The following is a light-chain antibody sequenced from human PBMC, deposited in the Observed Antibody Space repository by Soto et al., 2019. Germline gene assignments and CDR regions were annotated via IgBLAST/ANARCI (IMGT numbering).Light chain of an antibody. J-gene: IGKJ4*01. CDR1: QRVSSC. CDR3: QQSSNWPLT. V-gene: IGKV3-11*01. Sequence: EIVLTQSPATLSLSPGERATLSCRASQRVSSCLAWYQQKPGQAPRLLIYDASNRATGIPARFSGSGSGTDFTLTISSLEPEDFAVYYCQQSSNWPLTFGGGTKVEIK. CDR2: DAS.